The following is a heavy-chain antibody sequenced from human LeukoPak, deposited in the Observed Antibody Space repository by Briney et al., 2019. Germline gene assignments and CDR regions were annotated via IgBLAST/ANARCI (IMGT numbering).Heavy chain of an antibody. V-gene: IGHV3-23*01. CDR2: ISGSGGST. J-gene: IGHJ4*02. CDR1: GFTFSSYA. D-gene: IGHD1-26*01. Sequence: PGGSLRLSCAASGFTFSSYAMSWVRQTPGKGLEWVSAISGSGGSTYYADSVKGRFTISRDNAKNSLFLQMNSLRAEDTAVYYCATGGVGATSPLFIDYWGQGALVTVSS. CDR3: ATGGVGATSPLFIDY.